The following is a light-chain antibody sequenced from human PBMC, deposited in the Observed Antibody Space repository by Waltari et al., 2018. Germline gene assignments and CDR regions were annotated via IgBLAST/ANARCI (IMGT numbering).Light chain of an antibody. V-gene: IGKV2-28*01. CDR3: MQAQQTPT. CDR1: QSLLDSNGDTY. Sequence: EIVMTQSPLSLPVTPGEPASISCRSSQSLLDSNGDTYLDWYLQKPGQSPQPLTYMVSIRASGVPDRFSGSGSGTDFTLRISRVEAEDVGLYYCMQAQQTPTFGPGTKVDIK. CDR2: MVS. J-gene: IGKJ3*01.